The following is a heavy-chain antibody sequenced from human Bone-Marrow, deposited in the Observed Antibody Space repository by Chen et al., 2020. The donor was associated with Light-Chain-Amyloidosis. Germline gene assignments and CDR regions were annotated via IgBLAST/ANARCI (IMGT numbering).Heavy chain of an antibody. CDR2: ISGSSSIT. CDR1: GLTFSKFS. Sequence: EVQLVESGGGLVQPGGSLTLSCAASGLTFSKFSMSWVRQAPGKGLAWCSAISGSSSITYYAASVKGRFTLSRDNSSNTLYLQMNSLRAEDTAVYYCTQCPSPVRGYSGYADAFDVWGQGTLVAVSS. V-gene: IGHV3-23*04. CDR3: TQCPSPVRGYSGYADAFDV. D-gene: IGHD5-12*01. J-gene: IGHJ3*01.